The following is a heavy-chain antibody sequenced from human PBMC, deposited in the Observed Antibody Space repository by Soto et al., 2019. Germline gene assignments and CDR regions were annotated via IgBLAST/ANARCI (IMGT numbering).Heavy chain of an antibody. V-gene: IGHV1-18*01. CDR2: IRPHNGDT. J-gene: IGHJ5*01. D-gene: IGHD6-19*01. CDR3: ASDRSGWYDF. CDR1: GYTFTTIR. Sequence: QGQLVPSAAEVGKPGASVKVSCKASGYTFTTIRLRWVRQAPGQGLEWMGWIRPHNGDTQHAQKFQGRVTMTADTSTTTAYMEVRSLRPDDTAVCYCASDRSGWYDFWGQGTLVTVSS.